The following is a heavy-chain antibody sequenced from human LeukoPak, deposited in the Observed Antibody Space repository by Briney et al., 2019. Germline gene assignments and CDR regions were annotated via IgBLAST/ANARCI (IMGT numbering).Heavy chain of an antibody. V-gene: IGHV3-15*01. CDR1: GFTFSNAW. CDR2: IKSKTDGGTT. CDR3: TTTYYYGSGSYSQLDY. D-gene: IGHD3-10*01. Sequence: PGGSLRLSCAASGFTFSNAWMSWVRQAPGKGLEWGGRIKSKTDGGTTDYAAPVKGRFTISRDDSKNTLYLQMNSLKTEDTAVYYCTTTYYYGSGSYSQLDYWGQGTLVTVSS. J-gene: IGHJ4*02.